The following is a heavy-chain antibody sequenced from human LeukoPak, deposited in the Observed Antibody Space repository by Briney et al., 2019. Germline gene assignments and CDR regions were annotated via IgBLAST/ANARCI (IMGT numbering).Heavy chain of an antibody. D-gene: IGHD6-19*01. CDR2: INHSGST. Sequence: AETLSLTCAVYGGSFSGYYWSWIRQPRGKGLEWIGEINHSGSTNYNPSLKSRVTISVDTSKNQFSLKLSSVTAADTAVYYRARVPVSISSGRYQDFDYWGQGTLVTLSS. V-gene: IGHV4-34*01. J-gene: IGHJ4*02. CDR3: ARVPVSISSGRYQDFDY. CDR1: GGSFSGYY.